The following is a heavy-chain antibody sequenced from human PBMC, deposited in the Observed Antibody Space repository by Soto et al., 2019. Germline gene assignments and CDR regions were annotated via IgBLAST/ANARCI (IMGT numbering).Heavy chain of an antibody. J-gene: IGHJ6*02. CDR1: GYLFTAYS. D-gene: IGHD3-3*01. Sequence: GASVKVSCKASGYLFTAYSMHLVRLAPGQGLEWMGVVNPSGGSTKYAQNFQGRVTMTRDTSTTTIYMELSSLRSDDTAIYYCARDAPPPELRFLEWHNYDYNGMDVWGQGTTVTVSS. V-gene: IGHV1-46*01. CDR3: ARDAPPPELRFLEWHNYDYNGMDV. CDR2: VNPSGGST.